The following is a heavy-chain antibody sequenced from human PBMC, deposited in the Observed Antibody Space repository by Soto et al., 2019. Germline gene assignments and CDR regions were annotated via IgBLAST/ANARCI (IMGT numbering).Heavy chain of an antibody. CDR2: IGTLHDT. J-gene: IGHJ5*02. Sequence: EVQLVESGGGLVQPGGSLRLSCAASGFTFSAYDMHWVRQPTGKGLEWVSAIGTLHDTYYPDSVKGRFTISRENAKNSLYLQMNSLTTGDTAVYYCARQASYWHGGGGWFDPWGQGTLVTVSP. CDR3: ARQASYWHGGGGWFDP. D-gene: IGHD2-8*02. CDR1: GFTFSAYD. V-gene: IGHV3-13*01.